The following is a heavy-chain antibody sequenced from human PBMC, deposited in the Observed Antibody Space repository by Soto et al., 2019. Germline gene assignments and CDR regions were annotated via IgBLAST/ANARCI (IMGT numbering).Heavy chain of an antibody. D-gene: IGHD2-15*01. CDR1: GASIITQNY. CDR3: AHSRGWSFLDY. J-gene: IGHJ4*02. CDR2: IHHSGNT. V-gene: IGHV4-4*02. Sequence: QVQLQESGPGLVETSGTLSLTCAVSGASIITQNYYNWVRQSPGKGLEWIGEIHHSGNTNFSPSLKSRVTLSVDTSKNHMSLRLSSVTAADTAIYYCAHSRGWSFLDYWGQGALVTVS.